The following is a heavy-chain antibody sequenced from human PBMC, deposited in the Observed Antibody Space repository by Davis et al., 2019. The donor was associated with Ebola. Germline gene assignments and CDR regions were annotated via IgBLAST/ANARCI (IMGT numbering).Heavy chain of an antibody. CDR3: ARESNYVRFDP. CDR2: TSHSGNT. CDR1: GGSFTGYC. Sequence: MPSETLSLTCAVYGGSFTGYCWSWIRQPPGKGLEWIGETSHSGNTNYNPSLKRRVTISLDTSTNQFSLKLSSVTAADTAVYYCARESNYVRFDPWGQGTLVTVAS. V-gene: IGHV4-34*01. D-gene: IGHD4-11*01. J-gene: IGHJ5*02.